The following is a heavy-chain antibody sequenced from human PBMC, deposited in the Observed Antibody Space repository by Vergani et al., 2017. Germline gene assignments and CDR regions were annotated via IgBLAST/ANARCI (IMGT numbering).Heavy chain of an antibody. Sequence: EVQLVQSGAEVKKPGKPWKIPVRGSESSLTGNGTGWVPQRPGKGLEWMGITYPGDSDTRYSPSFQGQVTISADKSISTAYLQWSSLKASDTAMYYCARYYGGNSGNLGGMDVWGQGTTVTVSS. CDR2: TYPGDSDT. V-gene: IGHV5-51*03. D-gene: IGHD4-23*01. J-gene: IGHJ6*02. CDR1: ESSLTGNG. CDR3: ARYYGGNSGNLGGMDV.